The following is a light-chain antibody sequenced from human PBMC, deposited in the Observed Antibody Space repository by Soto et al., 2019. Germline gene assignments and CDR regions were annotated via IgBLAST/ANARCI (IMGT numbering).Light chain of an antibody. CDR2: DVS. J-gene: IGLJ1*01. CDR3: CSYTTSNTRQIV. CDR1: SSHVGGYNY. V-gene: IGLV2-14*03. Sequence: QSVLTQPASVSGSPGQSITISCTGTSSHVGGYNYVSWYQQHPGKAPKFMIYDVSSRPSGVSNRFSGSKSGNTASLTISGLQAEDEADYYCCSYTTSNTRQIVFGTGTKVTVL.